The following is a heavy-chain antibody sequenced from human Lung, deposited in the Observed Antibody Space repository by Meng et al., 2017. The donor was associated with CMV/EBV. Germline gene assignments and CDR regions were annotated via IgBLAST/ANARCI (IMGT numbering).Heavy chain of an antibody. CDR2: ISGSRGST. Sequence: CSASTFRFGVCGIRQPRQAARKGLALVSSISGSRGSTSFADSVTSRFTISRDNSKNTMYMKKNRVRAEDTGVYYCGKNAKLSSGYFDYWGQGTLVTVSS. CDR1: TFRFGVCG. D-gene: IGHD6-6*01. V-gene: IGHV3-23*01. CDR3: GKNAKLSSGYFDY. J-gene: IGHJ4*02.